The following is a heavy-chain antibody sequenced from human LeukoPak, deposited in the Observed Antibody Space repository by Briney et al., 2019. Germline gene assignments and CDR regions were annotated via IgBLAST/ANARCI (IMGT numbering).Heavy chain of an antibody. V-gene: IGHV3-64D*06. CDR1: GLTFSSYA. CDR3: VKGGEPRVFDY. CDR2: ISSNGGST. D-gene: IGHD3-16*01. J-gene: IGHJ4*02. Sequence: GGSLRLSCAASGLTFSSYAMHWVRQAPGKGLEYVSAISSNGGSTYYADSVKGRFTISRDNSKNTLYLQMSSLRAEDTAVYYCVKGGEPRVFDYWGQGTLVTVSS.